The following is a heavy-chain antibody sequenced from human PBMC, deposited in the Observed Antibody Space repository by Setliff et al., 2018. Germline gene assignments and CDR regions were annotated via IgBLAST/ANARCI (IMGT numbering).Heavy chain of an antibody. Sequence: GGSLRLSCAASGFTFSSYGMHWVRQAPGKGLEWVAVIWYDGSNKYYADSVKGRFTISRDNSKNTLYLQMNSLRAEDTAVYYCAKGKQSAPVGPFDYWGQGTLVTVSS. V-gene: IGHV3-33*06. CDR2: IWYDGSNK. J-gene: IGHJ4*02. CDR1: GFTFSSYG. CDR3: AKGKQSAPVGPFDY. D-gene: IGHD1-26*01.